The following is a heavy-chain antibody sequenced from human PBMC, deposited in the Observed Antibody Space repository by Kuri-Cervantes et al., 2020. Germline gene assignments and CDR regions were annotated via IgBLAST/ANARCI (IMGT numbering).Heavy chain of an antibody. D-gene: IGHD3-9*01. Sequence: ASVKVSCKASGYTFTSYDINWVRQATGQGLEWMGWMNPNSGNTGYSQKFQGRVTITRDTSASTAYMELSSLRSEDTAVYHCARAPPPLRYFDSYYFDYWGQGTLVTVSS. J-gene: IGHJ4*02. CDR1: GYTFTSYD. V-gene: IGHV1-8*01. CDR2: MNPNSGNT. CDR3: ARAPPPLRYFDSYYFDY.